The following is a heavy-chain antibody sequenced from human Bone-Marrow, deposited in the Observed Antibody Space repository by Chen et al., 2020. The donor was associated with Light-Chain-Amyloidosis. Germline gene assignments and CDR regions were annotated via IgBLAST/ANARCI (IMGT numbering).Heavy chain of an antibody. CDR2: IYHDDSDA. CDR3: ARRRDGYNFDY. Sequence: EVQLEQSGPEVKKPGESLKISCKGSGYTFPNYWIGWVRQMPGKGLEWMGVIYHDDSDARSSPSFGGQVTISADKSITTAYLQWRSLKASDTAMYYWARRRDGYNFDYWGQGTLVTVSS. J-gene: IGHJ4*02. D-gene: IGHD5-12*01. V-gene: IGHV5-51*01. CDR1: GYTFPNYW.